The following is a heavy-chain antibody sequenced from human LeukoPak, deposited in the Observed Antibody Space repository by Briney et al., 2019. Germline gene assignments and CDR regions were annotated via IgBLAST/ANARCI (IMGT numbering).Heavy chain of an antibody. CDR2: ISTSGRTI. CDR3: ARSVLRYFDDDAFDI. J-gene: IGHJ3*02. D-gene: IGHD3-9*01. CDR1: GFPFSDYY. V-gene: IGHV3-11*04. Sequence: GGSLRLSCAAYGFPFSDYYLTWIRQAPGKGLEWVSCISTSGRTIYYADSVKGRFTIPRENAKNSLDLQMNSLRVEDTAVYYCARSVLRYFDDDAFDIWGQGTMVTVSS.